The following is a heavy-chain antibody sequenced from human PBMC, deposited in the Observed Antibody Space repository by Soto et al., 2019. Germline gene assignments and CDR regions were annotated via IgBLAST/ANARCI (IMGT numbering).Heavy chain of an antibody. Sequence: SETLSLTCTVSGGSVSSGRYYWSWIRHPPGKGLEWIGYIYYSGSTKYNPSLKSRVTISVDTSKNQFSLNLSSMTAADTAVYYCAKDKVKDVCGPSYWGQGTLVTVSS. CDR1: GGSVSSGRYY. V-gene: IGHV4-61*01. J-gene: IGHJ4*02. CDR2: IYYSGST. CDR3: AKDKVKDVCGPSY. D-gene: IGHD2-21*01.